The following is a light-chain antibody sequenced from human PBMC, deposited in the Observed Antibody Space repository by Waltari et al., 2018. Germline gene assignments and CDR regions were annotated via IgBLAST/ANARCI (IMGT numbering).Light chain of an antibody. CDR2: DGS. J-gene: IGLJ1*01. CDR1: SRDVGGYNY. Sequence: QSALTQPASVSGSPGQPITISCTGTSRDVGGYNYGTWYQQHPDKAPKLMIYDGSNRPSGVSNRFSGSKSGNTASLTISGLQADDEADYYCSSYTSSSPNYVFGTGTKVTVL. V-gene: IGLV2-14*03. CDR3: SSYTSSSPNYV.